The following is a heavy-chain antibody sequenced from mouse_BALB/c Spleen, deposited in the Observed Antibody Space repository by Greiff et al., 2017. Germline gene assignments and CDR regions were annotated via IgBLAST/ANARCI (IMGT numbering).Heavy chain of an antibody. CDR1: GFTFSSYG. Sequence: EVQRVESGGDLVKPGGSLKLSCAASGFTFSSYGMSWVRQTPDKRLEWVATISSGGSYTYYPDSVKGRFTISRDNAKNTLYLQMSSLKSEDTAMYYCARLPTIGAYFDYWGQGTTLTVSS. D-gene: IGHD2-14*01. V-gene: IGHV5-6*01. CDR2: ISSGGSYT. CDR3: ARLPTIGAYFDY. J-gene: IGHJ2*01.